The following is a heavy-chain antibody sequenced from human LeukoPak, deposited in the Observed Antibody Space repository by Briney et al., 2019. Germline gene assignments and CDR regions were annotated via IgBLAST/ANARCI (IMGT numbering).Heavy chain of an antibody. V-gene: IGHV4-39*01. CDR1: GGSISSSSYY. CDR2: IYYSGST. D-gene: IGHD3-10*01. Sequence: SETLSLTRTVSGGSISSSSYYWGWIRQPPGKGLEWIGSIYYSGSTYYNPSLKSRVTISVDTSKNQFSLKLSSVTAADTAVYYCARFGGADAFDIWGQGTMVTVSS. J-gene: IGHJ3*02. CDR3: ARFGGADAFDI.